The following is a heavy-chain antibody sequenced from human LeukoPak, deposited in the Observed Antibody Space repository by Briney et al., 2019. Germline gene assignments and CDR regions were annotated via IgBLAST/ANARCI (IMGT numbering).Heavy chain of an antibody. CDR3: ARESGYDPFFDY. Sequence: ASVKVSCKASGYTFTSYGISWVRQAPGQGLEWVGWINTYTGNTNYAQKFQGRVTITADESTSTAYMELSSLRSEDTAVYYCARESGYDPFFDYWGQGTLVTVSS. CDR2: INTYTGNT. CDR1: GYTFTSYG. V-gene: IGHV1-18*01. D-gene: IGHD5-12*01. J-gene: IGHJ4*02.